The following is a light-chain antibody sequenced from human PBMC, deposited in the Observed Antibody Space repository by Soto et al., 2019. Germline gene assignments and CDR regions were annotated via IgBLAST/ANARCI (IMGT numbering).Light chain of an antibody. CDR1: QSVSSN. CDR3: QQRSNWPIT. CDR2: GAS. Sequence: ELVLTHSPATLSVSPGARATLSCRASQSVSSNLAWYQQKPGQAPRLLIYGASNRATGIPDRFSGSGSGTDFTLTISRLEPEDFAVYYCQQRSNWPITFGQGTRLEIK. J-gene: IGKJ5*01. V-gene: IGKV3D-20*02.